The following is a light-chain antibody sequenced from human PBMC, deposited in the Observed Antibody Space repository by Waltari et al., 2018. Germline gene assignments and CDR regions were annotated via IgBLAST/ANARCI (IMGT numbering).Light chain of an antibody. V-gene: IGKV3-11*01. Sequence: EIVLTQSPATLSLSPGERATLSCRASQSVSSYLAWYQQKPGQAPRLLIDDASNRATGIPARFSGSGSGTDFTLTISSLEPEDFAVYYCQQRSNWPRGTFGGGTKVEIK. J-gene: IGKJ4*01. CDR3: QQRSNWPRGT. CDR2: DAS. CDR1: QSVSSY.